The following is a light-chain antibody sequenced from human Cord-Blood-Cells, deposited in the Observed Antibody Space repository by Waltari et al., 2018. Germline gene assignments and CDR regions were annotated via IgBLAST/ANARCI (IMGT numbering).Light chain of an antibody. V-gene: IGLV2-11*01. Sequence: QSALTQPRSVAGSPGQSVTISCTGTSSAVGGYHYVSRYQQHPGKAPKLMIYDVSKRPSGVPDRFSGSKSGNTASLTISGLQAEDEADYYCCSYAGSYTYWVFGGGTKLTVL. CDR1: SSAVGGYHY. CDR3: CSYAGSYTYWV. J-gene: IGLJ3*02. CDR2: DVS.